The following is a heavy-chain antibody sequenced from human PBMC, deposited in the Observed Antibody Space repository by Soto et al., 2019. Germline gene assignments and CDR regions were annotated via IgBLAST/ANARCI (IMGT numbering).Heavy chain of an antibody. V-gene: IGHV3-30*03. CDR1: GFTFSSYG. CDR2: ISYDGSNK. CDR3: ARLIEVGTTYFDY. Sequence: QVQLVESGGGVVQPGRSLRLSCAASGFTFSSYGMHWVRQAPGKGLEWVAVISYDGSNKYYADSVKGRFTISRDNSKNTLYLQMNSLRAEDTAVYYCARLIEVGTTYFDYWGQGTLVTVSS. J-gene: IGHJ4*02. D-gene: IGHD1-26*01.